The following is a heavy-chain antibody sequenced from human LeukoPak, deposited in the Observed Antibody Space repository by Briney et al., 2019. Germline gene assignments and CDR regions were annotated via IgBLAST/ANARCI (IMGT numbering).Heavy chain of an antibody. CDR2: IRSYNGNT. V-gene: IGHV1-18*01. Sequence: ASVNVSCKASGYTFTSYGISWVRQARAQGREWMGWIRSYNGNTNYAQKPQGRVTMTTDTSTSTAYMKLRSLRSDDTAVYYCARDQIMDQLLYGDYYYGMDVWGQGTTVTVSS. J-gene: IGHJ6*02. CDR3: ARDQIMDQLLYGDYYYGMDV. CDR1: GYTFTSYG. D-gene: IGHD2-2*02.